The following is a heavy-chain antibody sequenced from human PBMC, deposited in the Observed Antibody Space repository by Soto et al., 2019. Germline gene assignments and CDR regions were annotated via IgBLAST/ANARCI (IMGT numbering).Heavy chain of an antibody. CDR3: ARGPWPRGDSSGFYYYFDY. V-gene: IGHV3-13*04. J-gene: IGHJ4*02. CDR1: GFPFSTHD. CDR2: IGTAGDT. D-gene: IGHD3-22*01. Sequence: GGSLRLSCAPSGFPFSTHDMRWVRQAPGKGLEWVSAIGTAGDTYYPDSVKGRFAISRENAKNSLYLQVNSLRVGDTAVYYCARGPWPRGDSSGFYYYFDYWGQGTLVTVSS.